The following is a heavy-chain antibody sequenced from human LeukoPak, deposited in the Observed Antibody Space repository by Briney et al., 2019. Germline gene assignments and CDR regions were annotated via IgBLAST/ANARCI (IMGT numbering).Heavy chain of an antibody. CDR3: ARGRQVKKIAARPLDY. CDR2: INHSGST. Sequence: PSETLSLTCAVYGGSFSGYYWSWIRQPPGKGLEWIGEINHSGSTNYNPSLKSRVTISVDTSKNQFSLKLSSVTAADPAVYYCARGRQVKKIAARPLDYWGQGTLVTVSS. CDR1: GGSFSGYY. J-gene: IGHJ4*02. D-gene: IGHD6-6*01. V-gene: IGHV4-34*01.